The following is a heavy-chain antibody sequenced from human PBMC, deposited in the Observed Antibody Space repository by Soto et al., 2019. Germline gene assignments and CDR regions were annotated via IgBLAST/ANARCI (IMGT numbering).Heavy chain of an antibody. V-gene: IGHV4-59*12. CDR1: GGSISRYY. CDR3: AGGPVTYYFDY. D-gene: IGHD3-16*01. Sequence: SETLSLTCTVSGGSISRYYWNWMRQPPGKGLEWIGYVYHSGSTKYNPSLKSRVTISIDTSKTQFSLKLNSVTAADTAVYYCAGGPVTYYFDYWGQGALVTVSS. J-gene: IGHJ4*02. CDR2: VYHSGST.